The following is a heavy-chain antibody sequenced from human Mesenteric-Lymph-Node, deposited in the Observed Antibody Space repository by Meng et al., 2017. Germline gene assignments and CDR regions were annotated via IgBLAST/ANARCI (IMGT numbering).Heavy chain of an antibody. V-gene: IGHV1-69*13. CDR2: IIPIFGTA. Sequence: SVKVSCKASGYTFTSYGISWVRQAPGQGLEWMGGIIPIFGTANYAQKFQGRVTITADESTSTAYMELSSLRSEDTAVYYCARAPYCGGDCYSGLGSGMDVWGQGTTVTVSS. CDR3: ARAPYCGGDCYSGLGSGMDV. CDR1: GYTFTSYG. D-gene: IGHD2-21*02. J-gene: IGHJ6*02.